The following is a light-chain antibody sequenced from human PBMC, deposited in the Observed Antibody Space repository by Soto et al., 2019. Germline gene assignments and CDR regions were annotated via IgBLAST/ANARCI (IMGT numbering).Light chain of an antibody. V-gene: IGKV1-12*01. Sequence: DIQLTQSPSSVSASVGDRVSITCRASQDVSLWLAWYQQKPGKAPKLLIIAAFKLQSGVPSRFSGSGSGRDFSLSISSLQPEDFATYYCQQTNTFPLTFGGGTKV. J-gene: IGKJ4*01. CDR2: AAF. CDR1: QDVSLW. CDR3: QQTNTFPLT.